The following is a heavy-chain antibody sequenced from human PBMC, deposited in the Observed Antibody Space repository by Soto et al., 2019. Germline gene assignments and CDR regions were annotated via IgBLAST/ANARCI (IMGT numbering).Heavy chain of an antibody. V-gene: IGHV3-7*03. CDR3: ARDITMVRGACGMDV. D-gene: IGHD3-10*01. J-gene: IGHJ6*02. CDR2: IKQVGSEK. Sequence: GGSVRLSCAASGFTFSSYWMSWVRQAPGNGREWVANIKQVGSEKYYVDSVKGRFTISRDNAKNSLYLQMNSVRAEDTAVYYCARDITMVRGACGMDVWGQGTTVTVSS. CDR1: GFTFSSYW.